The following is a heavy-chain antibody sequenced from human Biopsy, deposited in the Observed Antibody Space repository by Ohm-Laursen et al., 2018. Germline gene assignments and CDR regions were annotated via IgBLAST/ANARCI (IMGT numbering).Heavy chain of an antibody. CDR1: GFYFSNYA. J-gene: IGHJ5*02. CDR2: ISGSGGRT. V-gene: IGHV3-23*01. D-gene: IGHD1/OR15-1a*01. Sequence: SLRLSCAASGFYFSNYAMSWVRQAPGKGLEWVSGISGSGGRTYYAEAMKGRFTISRDNSKKTVYLQMKSLRAEDTAVYYWAKEVFSAVGTSGFDPWGQGTLVTVSS. CDR3: AKEVFSAVGTSGFDP.